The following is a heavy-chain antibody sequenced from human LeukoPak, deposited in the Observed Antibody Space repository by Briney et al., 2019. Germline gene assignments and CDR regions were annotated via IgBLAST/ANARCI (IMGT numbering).Heavy chain of an antibody. Sequence: GGSLRLSCAASGFTFSDYYMSWIRQAPGKGLEWVSYISSGSTTIYYADSVKGRFTISRDNAKNSLYLQMYSLRADDTAVYYCAGDSGTYHDYWGQGTLVTVSS. CDR1: GFTFSDYY. D-gene: IGHD3-10*01. V-gene: IGHV3-11*04. CDR2: ISSGSTTI. J-gene: IGHJ4*02. CDR3: AGDSGTYHDY.